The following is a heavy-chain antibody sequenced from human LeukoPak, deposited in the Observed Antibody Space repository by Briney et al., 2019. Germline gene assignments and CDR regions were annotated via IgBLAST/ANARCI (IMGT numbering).Heavy chain of an antibody. Sequence: GGSLRLSCAASGFTFSSFAMTWVRQAPGRGLEWVSGISGSGADTYYADSVRGRFTISRDNSKNTLYLQMNSLRAEDTAVYYCSKDSSYFDYTKSFDYWGQGTLVTVPS. J-gene: IGHJ4*02. V-gene: IGHV3-23*01. CDR1: GFTFSSFA. CDR2: ISGSGADT. CDR3: SKDSSYFDYTKSFDY. D-gene: IGHD4-11*01.